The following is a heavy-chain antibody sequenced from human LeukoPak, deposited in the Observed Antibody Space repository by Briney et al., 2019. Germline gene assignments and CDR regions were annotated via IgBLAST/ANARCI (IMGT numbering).Heavy chain of an antibody. CDR1: GFTFSNAW. D-gene: IGHD1-26*01. Sequence: PGGSLRLSCAASGFTFSNAWMNWVRQAPGKGLEWVGRIERKTDGGTTDYAAPVKGRFTISRDGSKNTLYLQMNSLKTEDTAVYYCVSLSGSYYRAYNWFDPWGQGTLVTVSS. J-gene: IGHJ5*02. CDR3: VSLSGSYYRAYNWFDP. V-gene: IGHV3-15*04. CDR2: IERKTDGGTT.